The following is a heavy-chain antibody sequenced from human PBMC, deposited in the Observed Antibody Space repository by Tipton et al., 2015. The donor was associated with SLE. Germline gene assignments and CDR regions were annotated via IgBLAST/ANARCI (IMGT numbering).Heavy chain of an antibody. Sequence: TLSLTCTVSGVSISSSDYYWGWIRRPPGKGLEWIGTMYYSGTTYYNPSLKSRVTMSVDTSKNQFSPKLSSLIAADTAVYYCVRSWGEIREVDYWGQGTLVTVSS. D-gene: IGHD3-16*01. CDR3: VRSWGEIREVDY. J-gene: IGHJ4*02. CDR1: GVSISSSDYY. V-gene: IGHV4-39*01. CDR2: MYYSGTT.